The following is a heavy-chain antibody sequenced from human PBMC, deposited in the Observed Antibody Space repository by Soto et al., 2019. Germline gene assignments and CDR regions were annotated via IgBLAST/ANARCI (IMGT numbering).Heavy chain of an antibody. V-gene: IGHV4-30-4*01. CDR2: IYYSGST. CDR3: AVIEGYCSGGSCYSPIEYYFDY. CDR1: GGSISSGDYY. D-gene: IGHD2-15*01. Sequence: SETLSLTCTVSGGSISSGDYYWSWIRQPPGKGLEWIGYIYYSGSTYYNPSLKSRVTISVDTSKNQFSLKLSSVTAADTAVYYCAVIEGYCSGGSCYSPIEYYFDYWGQGTLVTVSS. J-gene: IGHJ4*02.